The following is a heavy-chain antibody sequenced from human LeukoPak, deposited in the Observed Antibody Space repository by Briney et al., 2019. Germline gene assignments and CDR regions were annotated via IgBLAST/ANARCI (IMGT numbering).Heavy chain of an antibody. Sequence: SETLSLTCAVYGGSFSGYYWSWLRQPPGKGLEWLGEINHSGSTNYNPSLKSRVTISVDTSKHQFSLKLSSMTAADTAVYYCARTIVGATTNDYWGQGTLVTVSS. D-gene: IGHD1-26*01. V-gene: IGHV4-34*01. CDR2: INHSGST. CDR1: GGSFSGYY. J-gene: IGHJ4*02. CDR3: ARTIVGATTNDY.